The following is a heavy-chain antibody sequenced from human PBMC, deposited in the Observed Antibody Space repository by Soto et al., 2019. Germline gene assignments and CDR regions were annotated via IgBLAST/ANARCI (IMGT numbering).Heavy chain of an antibody. Sequence: GASVKVSCKASGYTFTSYDINWVRQATGQGLEWMGWMSPQNDNTGYAQNFQGRVIMTRDTSINTAYLELSSLRPEDTAVYYCARGVDAVLDYWGQGALVTVSS. V-gene: IGHV1-8*01. CDR3: ARGVDAVLDY. J-gene: IGHJ4*02. CDR1: GYTFTSYD. CDR2: MSPQNDNT.